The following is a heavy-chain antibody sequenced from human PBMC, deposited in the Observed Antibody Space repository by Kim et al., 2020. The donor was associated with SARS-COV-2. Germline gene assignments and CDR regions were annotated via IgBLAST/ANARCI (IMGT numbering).Heavy chain of an antibody. V-gene: IGHV2-70*11. CDR3: VHHRRVGPWISPFVC. D-gene: IGHD3-16*01. J-gene: IGHJ4*02. CDR1: GFSFRTYGVS. Sequence: SGPTLVKPTQTLTLTCTFSGFSFRTYGVSVSWVRQPPGKALEWLARIDWDNDKYYATSLKTRLTISKDTSRNQVVLALNNLNPMDAATYYCVHHRRVGPWISPFVCGAQGVRVAVSS. CDR2: IDWDNDK.